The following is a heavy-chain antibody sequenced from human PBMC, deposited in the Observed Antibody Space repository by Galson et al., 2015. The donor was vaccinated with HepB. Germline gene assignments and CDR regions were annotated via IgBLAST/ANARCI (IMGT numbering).Heavy chain of an antibody. Sequence: SLRLSCAASGFTVSTNYMNWVRQAPGKGLEWVSIIYPDGNTYYADSVKGRFTISRDKSKNTLYLQMNSLRAEDTAVYYCARGEWLFQYYFDYWGQGTLVTVSS. V-gene: IGHV3-53*01. J-gene: IGHJ4*02. CDR3: ARGEWLFQYYFDY. D-gene: IGHD3-3*01. CDR1: GFTVSTNY. CDR2: IYPDGNT.